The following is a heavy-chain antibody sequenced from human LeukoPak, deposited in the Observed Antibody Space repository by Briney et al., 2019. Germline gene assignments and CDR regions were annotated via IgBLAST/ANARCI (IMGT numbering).Heavy chain of an antibody. CDR3: ARVRSGGNDAFDI. D-gene: IGHD2-15*01. J-gene: IGHJ3*02. CDR1: GGSISSYY. V-gene: IGHV4-4*07. Sequence: PSETLSLTCTVSGGSISSYYWSWIRQPAGKGLEWIGRIYTSGSTNYNPSLKSRVTMSVDTSENQFSLKLNSVPAADTAVYFCARVRSGGNDAFDIWGQGTMVTVSS. CDR2: IYTSGST.